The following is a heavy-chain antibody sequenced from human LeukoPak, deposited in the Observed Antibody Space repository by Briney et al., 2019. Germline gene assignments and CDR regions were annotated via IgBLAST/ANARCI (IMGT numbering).Heavy chain of an antibody. J-gene: IGHJ4*02. CDR1: GFSLSLSGVG. V-gene: IGHV2-5*02. Sequence: SGPTLVKPTQTLTLTCTFSGFSLSLSGVGVGWIRQPPGKALEWLALIYWDDNKRYSPSLKSRLIITKGTSKNQVVLTMTNMDPVDTATYYCAHYYYDTSGFDYWGQGTLVTVSS. CDR2: IYWDDNK. CDR3: AHYYYDTSGFDY. D-gene: IGHD3-22*01.